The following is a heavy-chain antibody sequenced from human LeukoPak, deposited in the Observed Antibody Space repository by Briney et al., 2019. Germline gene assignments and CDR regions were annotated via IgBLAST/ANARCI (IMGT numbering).Heavy chain of an antibody. CDR3: ARGLGSGSYYGY. V-gene: IGHV1-46*01. CDR1: GYTFTSYR. D-gene: IGHD3-10*01. CDR2: INPSDGSA. Sequence: GASVKVSCKASGYTFTSYRMHWVRQAPGQGLVWMGIINPSDGSATYAQKLQGRVTMTRDTSTTTVYMELSSLRFEDTAVYYCARGLGSGSYYGYWGQGTLVTVSS. J-gene: IGHJ4*02.